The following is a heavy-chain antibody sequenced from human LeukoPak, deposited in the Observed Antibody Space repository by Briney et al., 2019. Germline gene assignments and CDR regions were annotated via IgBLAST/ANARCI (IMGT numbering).Heavy chain of an antibody. V-gene: IGHV1-69*05. Sequence: SVKVSCKASGGTFSSYAISWVRQAPGQGLEWMGGIIPIFGTANYAQKFQGRVTITTDESTSTAYMELSSLRSEDTAVYYCARIRGESLWFGELPWFDPWGQGTLVTVSS. CDR2: IIPIFGTA. D-gene: IGHD3-10*01. CDR1: GGTFSSYA. J-gene: IGHJ5*02. CDR3: ARIRGESLWFGELPWFDP.